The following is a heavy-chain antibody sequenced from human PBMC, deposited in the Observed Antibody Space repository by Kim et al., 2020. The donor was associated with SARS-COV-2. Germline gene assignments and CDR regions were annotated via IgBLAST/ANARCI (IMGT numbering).Heavy chain of an antibody. CDR3: ARVVVPVVMAKGWFDP. J-gene: IGHJ5*02. D-gene: IGHD2-2*01. Sequence: SETLSLTCTVSGGSISSSSYYWGWIRQSPRRGLEWIGSINYSGITYYNPSVNSPVTISVDTSKNQFSLKLNSVTAADTAVYYCARVVVPVVMAKGWFDPWGQGTLVTVSS. V-gene: IGHV4-39*07. CDR1: GGSISSSSYY. CDR2: INYSGIT.